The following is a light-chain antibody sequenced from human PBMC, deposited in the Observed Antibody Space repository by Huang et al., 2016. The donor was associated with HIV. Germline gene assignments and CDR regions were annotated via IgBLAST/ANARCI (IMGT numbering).Light chain of an antibody. V-gene: IGKV3-11*01. CDR3: QQRSNWPRT. J-gene: IGKJ1*01. CDR2: DAS. Sequence: EIVLTQSPATLSVSPGERATLACRAGQRVSSDLAWYQQQPGQAPRLLIYDASNMATGIPARFSGSGSGTDFSLTISSLEPEDFAVYYCQQRSNWPRTFGQGTKVEIK. CDR1: QRVSSD.